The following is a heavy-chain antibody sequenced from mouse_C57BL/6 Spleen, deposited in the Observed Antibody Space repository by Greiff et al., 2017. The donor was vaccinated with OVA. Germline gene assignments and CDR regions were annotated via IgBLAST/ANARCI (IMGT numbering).Heavy chain of an antibody. CDR3: TTRDAMDY. J-gene: IGHJ4*01. Sequence: VQLQQSGAELVRPGASVKLSCTASGFNIKDYYMHWVKQRPEQGLEWIGRIDPEDGDTDYAPKFQGKGTMTADTSSNTAYLQLSSLTSEDTAVYYCTTRDAMDYWGQGTTVTVSS. V-gene: IGHV14-1*01. CDR1: GFNIKDYY. CDR2: IDPEDGDT.